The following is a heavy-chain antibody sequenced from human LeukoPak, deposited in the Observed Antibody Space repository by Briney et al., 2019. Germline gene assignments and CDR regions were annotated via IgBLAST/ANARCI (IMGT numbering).Heavy chain of an antibody. D-gene: IGHD2-2*02. CDR1: GGTFISYT. CDR2: IIPILGIA. CDR3: ARDPHCSSTSCYTRGDDWFDP. V-gene: IGHV1-69*04. Sequence: ASVKVSCKASGGTFISYTISWVRQAPGQGVEWMGRIIPILGIANYAQKFQGRVTITADKSTSTAYMELSSLRSEDTAVYYCARDPHCSSTSCYTRGDDWFDPWGQGTLVTVSS. J-gene: IGHJ5*02.